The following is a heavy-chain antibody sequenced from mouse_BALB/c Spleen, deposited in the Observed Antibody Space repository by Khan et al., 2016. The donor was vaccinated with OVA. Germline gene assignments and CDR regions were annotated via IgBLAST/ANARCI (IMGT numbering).Heavy chain of an antibody. V-gene: IGHV1-7*01. Sequence: QVQLQQPGAELAKPGASVEMSCKASGYTFTTYWMHWVKQRPGQGLEWIGYIDPSTGYTEYNQKFKDKATLTADKSSSTAYMQLSSLTSEDSAVYYCTRRGRYGIFTYWGQGTLVTVSA. D-gene: IGHD2-1*01. CDR3: TRRGRYGIFTY. CDR1: GYTFTTYW. J-gene: IGHJ3*01. CDR2: IDPSTGYT.